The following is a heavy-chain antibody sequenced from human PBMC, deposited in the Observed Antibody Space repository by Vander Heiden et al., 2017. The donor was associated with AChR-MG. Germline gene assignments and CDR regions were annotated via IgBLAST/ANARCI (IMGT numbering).Heavy chain of an antibody. J-gene: IGHJ6*02. CDR1: GGPFSSYA. CDR3: ARLRRYFDWLLTRQVPSSPETYGMDV. V-gene: IGHV1-69*01. D-gene: IGHD3-9*01. CDR2: IIPIFGTA. Sequence: QVQLVQSGAEVKKPGSSVKVSCKASGGPFSSYALRRVPQAPGQGLEWMGGIIPIFGTANYAQKFQGRVTITADESTSTAYMELSSLRSEDTAVYYCARLRRYFDWLLTRQVPSSPETYGMDVWGQGTTVTVSS.